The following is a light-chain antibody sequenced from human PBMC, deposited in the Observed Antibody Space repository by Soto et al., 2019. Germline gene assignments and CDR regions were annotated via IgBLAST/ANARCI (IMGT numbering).Light chain of an antibody. CDR1: HDISTF. CDR2: EAS. V-gene: IGKV1-9*01. J-gene: IGKJ5*01. Sequence: GDRVTITCRACHDISTFLAWYQQKPGKAPKLLIYEASTLQSGVPSRFSGSGSGAVFTLTISSLQPEDFATYYCQQLHSYPITFGQGTRLEIK. CDR3: QQLHSYPIT.